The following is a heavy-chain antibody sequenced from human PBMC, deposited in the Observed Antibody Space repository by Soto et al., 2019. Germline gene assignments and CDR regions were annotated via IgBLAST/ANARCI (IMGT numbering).Heavy chain of an antibody. Sequence: EVQLVQSGAEVKKPGESLKISCQGSGYTFSNHWIGWVRQMPGKGLEWMGIIYPGASDTRYNPSFQGQVTISADKSITTAYLQWSSLRASDTAMYYCARQTPSVLQRYFDYWGQGTLVTVSS. D-gene: IGHD3-10*01. CDR1: GYTFSNHW. CDR2: IYPGASDT. CDR3: ARQTPSVLQRYFDY. J-gene: IGHJ4*02. V-gene: IGHV5-51*01.